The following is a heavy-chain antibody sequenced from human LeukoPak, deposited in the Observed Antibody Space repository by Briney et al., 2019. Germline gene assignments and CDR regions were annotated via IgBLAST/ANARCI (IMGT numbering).Heavy chain of an antibody. CDR1: GFTFRNHG. J-gene: IGHJ6*02. CDR2: IWYDGSNQ. CDR3: ARVGVEMATIDYYGMDV. V-gene: IGHV3-33*01. Sequence: GMSLRLSCAASGFTFRNHGMHWVRQAPGRGLEWVAVIWYDGSNQYYADSVKGRFTISRDNSKNTLWLQMNSLRAEDTAVYYCARVGVEMATIDYYGMDVWGQGTTVTVSS. D-gene: IGHD5-24*01.